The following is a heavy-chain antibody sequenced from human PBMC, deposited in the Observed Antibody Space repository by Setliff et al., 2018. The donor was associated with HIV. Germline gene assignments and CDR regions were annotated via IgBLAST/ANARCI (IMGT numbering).Heavy chain of an antibody. J-gene: IGHJ3*02. D-gene: IGHD3-16*01. Sequence: SETLSLTCAVSGVSISSSSYFWGWIRRPPGTGLDWIGSIYFSGSTYYNPSLESRVTISMDTSKNQFSLKLTSVTAADTAVYYCARDLVIMFGGVSGDVFDIWGQGTMVTVSS. CDR1: GVSISSSSYF. V-gene: IGHV4-39*02. CDR2: IYFSGST. CDR3: ARDLVIMFGGVSGDVFDI.